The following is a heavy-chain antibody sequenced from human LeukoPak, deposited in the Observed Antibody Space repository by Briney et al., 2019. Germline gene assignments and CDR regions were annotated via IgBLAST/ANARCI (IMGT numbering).Heavy chain of an antibody. CDR2: ISSSSNYI. J-gene: IGHJ4*02. Sequence: GGSLRLSCTASGFTFSSYSMNWVRQAPGKGLEWVSSISSSSNYIYYGDSVKGRFTISRDNANNSLYLQMNSLRAEDTAVYYCARHSSSWYENDYWGQETLVTVSS. D-gene: IGHD6-13*01. CDR1: GFTFSSYS. V-gene: IGHV3-21*01. CDR3: ARHSSSWYENDY.